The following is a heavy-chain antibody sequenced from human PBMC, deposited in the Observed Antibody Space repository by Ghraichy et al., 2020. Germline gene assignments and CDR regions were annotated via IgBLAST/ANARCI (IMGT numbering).Heavy chain of an antibody. CDR1: GDSISNTKW. CDR2: VSYSGRT. CDR3: ATMGDRGGWFDP. V-gene: IGHV4-28*01. J-gene: IGHJ5*02. D-gene: IGHD2-21*01. Sequence: SETLSLTCAVFGDSISNTKWWGWIRQPPGKGLQWVGYVSYSGRTYDNPSLKSRVTMSVDTSKNQFSLKLRSVTAVDTAVYYCATMGDRGGWFDPWGQGTLVTVSS.